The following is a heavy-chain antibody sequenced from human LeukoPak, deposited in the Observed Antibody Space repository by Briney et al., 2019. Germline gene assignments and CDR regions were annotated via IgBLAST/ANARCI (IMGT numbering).Heavy chain of an antibody. CDR2: INPNSGGT. V-gene: IGHV1-2*02. J-gene: IGHJ1*01. D-gene: IGHD6-19*01. CDR3: ATVQGSSGWLSAEYSQH. Sequence: ASVKVSCKASGYTFTGYYMHWVRQAPGQGLEWMGWINPNSGGTNYAQKFQGRVTMTEDTSTDTAYMELSSLRSEDTAVYYCATVQGSSGWLSAEYSQHWGQGTLVTVSS. CDR1: GYTFTGYY.